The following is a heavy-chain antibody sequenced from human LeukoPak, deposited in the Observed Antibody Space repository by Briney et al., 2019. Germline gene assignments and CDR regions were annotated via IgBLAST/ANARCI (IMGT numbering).Heavy chain of an antibody. CDR3: ARDIDMALVYYYYMDV. D-gene: IGHD2-15*01. CDR1: GGSISSYY. V-gene: IGHV4-4*07. J-gene: IGHJ6*03. Sequence: NPSETLSLTCTVSGGSISSYYWSWIRQPAGKGLEWIGRIYTSGSTNYSPSLKSRVTISVDKSKNQFSLKLSSVTAADTAVYYCARDIDMALVYYYYMDVWGKGTTVTVS. CDR2: IYTSGST.